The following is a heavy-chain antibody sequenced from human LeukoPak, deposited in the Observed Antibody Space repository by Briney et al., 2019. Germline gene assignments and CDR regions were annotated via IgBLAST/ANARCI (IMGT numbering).Heavy chain of an antibody. V-gene: IGHV3-74*01. J-gene: IGHJ3*02. CDR3: ARQDRRLTAFDI. D-gene: IGHD5-12*01. CDR2: INSDGRSR. CDR1: GFTLSGYW. Sequence: PGGSLRLSCAASGFTLSGYWMHWVRQAPGKGLVWVSRINSDGRSRNYADSVKGRFTISRDNAKNSLYLQMNSLRAEDTALYYCARQDRRLTAFDIWGQGTMVTVSS.